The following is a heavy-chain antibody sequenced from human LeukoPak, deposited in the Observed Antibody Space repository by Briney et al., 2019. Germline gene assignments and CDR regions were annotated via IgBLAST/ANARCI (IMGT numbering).Heavy chain of an antibody. CDR1: GYTFTGYY. Sequence: ASVKVSCKASGYTFTGYYMHWVRQAPGQGLEWMGGIIPIFGTANYAQKFQGRVTITTDESTSTAYMELSSLRSEDTAVYYCARGSPVRFDPWGQGTLVTVSS. V-gene: IGHV1-69*05. CDR3: ARGSPVRFDP. J-gene: IGHJ5*02. CDR2: IIPIFGTA.